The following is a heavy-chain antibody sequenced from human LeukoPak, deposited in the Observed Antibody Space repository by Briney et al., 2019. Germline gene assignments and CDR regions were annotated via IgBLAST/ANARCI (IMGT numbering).Heavy chain of an antibody. CDR1: GGSISSGGYS. Sequence: PSETLSLTCAVSGGSISSGGYSWSWIRQPPGKGLEWIGYIYHSGSTYYNPSLKSRVTISVDRSKNQFSLKLSSVTAADTAVYYCARHKTGGTYPLDYWGQGTLVTVSS. V-gene: IGHV4-30-2*01. D-gene: IGHD1-26*01. CDR3: ARHKTGGTYPLDY. J-gene: IGHJ4*02. CDR2: IYHSGST.